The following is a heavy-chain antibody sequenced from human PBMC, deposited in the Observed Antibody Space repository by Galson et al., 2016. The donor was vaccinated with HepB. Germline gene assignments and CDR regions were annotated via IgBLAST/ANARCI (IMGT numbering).Heavy chain of an antibody. D-gene: IGHD4-11*01. Sequence: PALVKPTQTLTLTCTFSGFSLSTSRAGVGWIRQSPGKALEWLAVIYWNDEKHYSPSLQNRLTITKDTSKNQVVLTVTNMDPVDTATYYCAHRQQYLGQNDYKNYGFDYWGQGTLVTVSS. CDR1: GFSLSTSRAG. CDR3: AHRQQYLGQNDYKNYGFDY. CDR2: IYWNDEK. V-gene: IGHV2-5*01. J-gene: IGHJ4*02.